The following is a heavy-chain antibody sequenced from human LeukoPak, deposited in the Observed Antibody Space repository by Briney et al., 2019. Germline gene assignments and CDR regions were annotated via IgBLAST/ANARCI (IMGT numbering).Heavy chain of an antibody. CDR3: AKDMDPRPPDFWSGYYPLPFDY. CDR1: GFTFDDYA. V-gene: IGHV3-9*01. J-gene: IGHJ4*02. CDR2: ISWNSGSI. Sequence: GRSLRLFCAASGFTFDDYAMHWVRQAPGKGLEWVSGISWNSGSIGYADSVKGRFTISRDNAKNSLYLQMNSLRAEDTALYYCAKDMDPRPPDFWSGYYPLPFDYWGQGTLVTVSS. D-gene: IGHD3-3*01.